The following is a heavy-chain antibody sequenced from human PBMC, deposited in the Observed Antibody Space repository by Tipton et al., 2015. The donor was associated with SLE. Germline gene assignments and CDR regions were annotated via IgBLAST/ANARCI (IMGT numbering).Heavy chain of an antibody. D-gene: IGHD1-26*01. Sequence: SLRLSCAASGFTFSAYPMHWVRQAPGKGLEWVAVISYDGSNKYYADSVKGRFTISRDNSRTTLYLQMNSLRAEDTAVYYCARAPGSGSYLDYFDYWGQGTLVTVSS. CDR1: GFTFSAYP. CDR3: ARAPGSGSYLDYFDY. V-gene: IGHV3-30*14. CDR2: ISYDGSNK. J-gene: IGHJ4*02.